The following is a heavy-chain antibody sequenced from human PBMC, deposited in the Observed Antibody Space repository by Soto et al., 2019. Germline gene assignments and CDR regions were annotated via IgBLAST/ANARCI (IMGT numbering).Heavy chain of an antibody. V-gene: IGHV3-7*04. J-gene: IGHJ4*02. D-gene: IGHD2-21*02. Sequence: EVQLVESGGGLVQPGGSLRLSCAASGLPFSSHYMSWIRQAPGRGLEWVAKINPDGRDEQYADSVRGRFTVSRDNAKNLVFLQMKGLRVEDPAVYYCARETWWRLDYWGQGNLVTVSS. CDR2: INPDGRDE. CDR1: GLPFSSHY. CDR3: ARETWWRLDY.